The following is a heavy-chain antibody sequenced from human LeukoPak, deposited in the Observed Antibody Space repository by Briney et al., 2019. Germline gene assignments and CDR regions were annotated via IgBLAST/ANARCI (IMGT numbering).Heavy chain of an antibody. CDR2: ISAYNGNT. V-gene: IGHV1-18*01. Sequence: ASVKVSCKTSGYTFTSYGFSWVRQAPGQGPEWMGWISAYNGNTNYAQKFQGRVTMTTDTSTSTVYMELRKLRSDDPAVYYCTRHPGMATTPFYWGQGTLVTVSS. CDR1: GYTFTSYG. D-gene: IGHD5-24*01. J-gene: IGHJ4*02. CDR3: TRHPGMATTPFY.